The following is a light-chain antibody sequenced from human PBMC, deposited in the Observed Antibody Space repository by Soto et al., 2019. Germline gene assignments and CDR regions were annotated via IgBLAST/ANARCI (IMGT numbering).Light chain of an antibody. V-gene: IGKV1-39*01. CDR1: QTISNH. J-gene: IGKJ1*01. CDR2: AAS. Sequence: DIQMTQSPSSLSASVGDRVIITCRASQTISNHLNWYQQKPGKAPKLLIFAASSLQSGVPSRFSGSGPGTDVTLTISSLQPEDFATYYCQQSYSTPWTFGQGTKVDIK. CDR3: QQSYSTPWT.